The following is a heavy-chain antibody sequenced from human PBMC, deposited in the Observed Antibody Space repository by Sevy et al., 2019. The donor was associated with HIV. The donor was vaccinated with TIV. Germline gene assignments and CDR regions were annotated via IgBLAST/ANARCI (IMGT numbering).Heavy chain of an antibody. D-gene: IGHD2-2*01. CDR2: IKRDGSEK. Sequence: GGSLRLSCAASGFTFSNYGMSWVRQAPGKGLEWVANIKRDGSEKYYMASVKGRFTISRDNAKNSLYLQINSLRAEDTAMYYCARDCSSTSCLWGLDVWGQGTTVTVSS. V-gene: IGHV3-7*03. J-gene: IGHJ6*02. CDR1: GFTFSNYG. CDR3: ARDCSSTSCLWGLDV.